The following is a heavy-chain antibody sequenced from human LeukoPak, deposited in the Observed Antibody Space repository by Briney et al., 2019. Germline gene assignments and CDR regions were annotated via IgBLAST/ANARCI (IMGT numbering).Heavy chain of an antibody. V-gene: IGHV1-2*02. Sequence: ASVKVSCKASGYTFTGQYLHWVRQAPGQGLEWMGWITPNSGGTNYAQKFLGRVTMTRDTSISTAYMELSRLRSDDTAVYYCARQMGSSGSWVDSWGQGTLVTVSS. CDR2: ITPNSGGT. J-gene: IGHJ4*02. CDR1: GYTFTGQY. D-gene: IGHD6-19*01. CDR3: ARQMGSSGSWVDS.